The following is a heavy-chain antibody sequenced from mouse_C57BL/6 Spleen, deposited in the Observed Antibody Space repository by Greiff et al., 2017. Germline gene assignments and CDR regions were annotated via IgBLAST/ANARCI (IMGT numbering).Heavy chain of an antibody. J-gene: IGHJ2*01. CDR3: ARSRDSSGHFDY. CDR1: GYAFSSSW. D-gene: IGHD3-2*02. Sequence: QVQLQQSGPELVKPGASVKISCKASGYAFSSSWMNWVKQRPGKGLEWIGRIYPGGGDTNYNGKFKGKATLTADKSSSTAYMQLSSLTSEDSAVYFCARSRDSSGHFDYWGQGTTLTVSS. V-gene: IGHV1-82*01. CDR2: IYPGGGDT.